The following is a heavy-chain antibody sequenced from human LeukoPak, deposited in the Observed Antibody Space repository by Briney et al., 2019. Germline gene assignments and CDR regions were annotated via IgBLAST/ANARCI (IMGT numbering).Heavy chain of an antibody. D-gene: IGHD2-2*02. CDR1: GFTFNNYW. CDR2: IKQDGSDK. CDR3: ARGYMTADY. V-gene: IGHV3-7*05. Sequence: GGSLRLSCVASGFTFNNYWMSWVRQAPEKGLEWVASIKQDGSDKYYVDSVRGRFTISRNNAKNSLYLQMSSLRAGDTAVYYCARGYMTADYWGQGSLVTVSS. J-gene: IGHJ4*02.